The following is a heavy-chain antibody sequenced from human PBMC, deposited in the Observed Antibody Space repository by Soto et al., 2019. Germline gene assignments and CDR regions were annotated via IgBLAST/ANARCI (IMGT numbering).Heavy chain of an antibody. Sequence: KPSETLSLTCTVSGGSISSGGYYWSWIRQHPGKGLEWIGYIYYSGSTYYNPSLKSRVTISVDTSKNQFSLKLSSVTAADTSVYYCARGWERARPINWGQGTLVTVSS. CDR1: GGSISSGGYY. D-gene: IGHD6-6*01. CDR3: ARGWERARPIN. CDR2: IYYSGST. J-gene: IGHJ4*02. V-gene: IGHV4-31*03.